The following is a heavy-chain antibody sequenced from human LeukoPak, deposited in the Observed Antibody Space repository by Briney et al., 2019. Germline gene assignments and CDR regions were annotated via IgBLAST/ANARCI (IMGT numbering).Heavy chain of an antibody. CDR2: INDNGYNT. CDR3: VKDLSGSFSLDQ. Sequence: PGGSLRLSCAASGFTFSSYGLHWVRQAPGKGLEYVAIINDNGYNTDYAGSVKGRFTVARDNSKNTLYLQMSSLRPEDTAVYYCVKDLSGSFSLDQWGQGTLVTVSS. J-gene: IGHJ4*02. V-gene: IGHV3-64D*09. CDR1: GFTFSSYG. D-gene: IGHD1-26*01.